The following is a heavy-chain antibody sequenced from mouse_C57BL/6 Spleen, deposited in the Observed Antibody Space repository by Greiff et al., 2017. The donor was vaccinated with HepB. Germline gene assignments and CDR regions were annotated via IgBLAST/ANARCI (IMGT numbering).Heavy chain of an antibody. Sequence: QVQLKESGAELARPGASVKLSCKASGYTFTSYGISWVKQRTGQGLEWIGEIYPRSGNTYYNEKFKGKATLTADKSSSTAYMELRSLTSEDSAVYVCAREKFYYDYDPDYWGQGTTLTVSS. V-gene: IGHV1-81*01. J-gene: IGHJ2*01. D-gene: IGHD2-4*01. CDR1: GYTFTSYG. CDR3: AREKFYYDYDPDY. CDR2: IYPRSGNT.